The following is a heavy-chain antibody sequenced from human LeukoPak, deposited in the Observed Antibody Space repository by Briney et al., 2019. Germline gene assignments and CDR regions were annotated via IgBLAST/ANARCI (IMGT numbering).Heavy chain of an antibody. V-gene: IGHV3-23*01. D-gene: IGHD6-13*01. Sequence: GGSLRLSCAASGFTFSSYAVSWVRQAPGKGLEWVSSISGSGVATYSADSVKGRFTISRDNSKNTLYLQMNSLRAEDTAVYCCAKGWGYSSSQGYYFDYWGQGTLVTVSS. CDR2: ISGSGVAT. J-gene: IGHJ4*02. CDR1: GFTFSSYA. CDR3: AKGWGYSSSQGYYFDY.